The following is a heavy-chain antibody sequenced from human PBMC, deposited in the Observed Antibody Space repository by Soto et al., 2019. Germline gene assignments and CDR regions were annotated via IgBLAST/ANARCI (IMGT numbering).Heavy chain of an antibody. CDR2: ISSSGSTI. Sequence: QVQLVESGGGLVKPGGSLRLSCAASGFTFSDYYMSWIRQAPGKGLECVSYISSSGSTIYYADSVKGRFTIYRDNAKNPLYLQMNPLRAEDTAVYYFARDPREYVIDYWGQGTLVSVSS. D-gene: IGHD3-16*01. J-gene: IGHJ4*02. V-gene: IGHV3-11*01. CDR1: GFTFSDYY. CDR3: ARDPREYVIDY.